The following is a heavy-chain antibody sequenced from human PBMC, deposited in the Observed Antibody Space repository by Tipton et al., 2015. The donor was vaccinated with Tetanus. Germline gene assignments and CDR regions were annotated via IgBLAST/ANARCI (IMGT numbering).Heavy chain of an antibody. Sequence: SLRLSCVASGFTFSTYWIQWVRQVPGKGLVWVPRIKGDGTTTAFADSVKGRFSISRDNAQNTLNLQMNSLRGEDTAVYYCARTYSSGYGMDVWGQGTTVIVS. CDR3: ARTYSSGYGMDV. CDR2: IKGDGTTT. V-gene: IGHV3-74*01. CDR1: GFTFSTYW. J-gene: IGHJ6*02. D-gene: IGHD6-19*01.